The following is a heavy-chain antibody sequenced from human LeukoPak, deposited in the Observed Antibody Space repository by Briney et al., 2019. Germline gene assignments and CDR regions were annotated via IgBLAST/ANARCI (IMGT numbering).Heavy chain of an antibody. Sequence: PSETLSLTCTVSGGSISSYYWSWLRQPPGKGLEWIGYIYYSGSTNYNPSLKRRVTISVDTSKNQFSLKLSSVTAADTAVYYCARNPGYGGNFDYWGQGTLVTVSS. J-gene: IGHJ4*02. CDR2: IYYSGST. CDR3: ARNPGYGGNFDY. CDR1: GGSISSYY. D-gene: IGHD4-23*01. V-gene: IGHV4-59*01.